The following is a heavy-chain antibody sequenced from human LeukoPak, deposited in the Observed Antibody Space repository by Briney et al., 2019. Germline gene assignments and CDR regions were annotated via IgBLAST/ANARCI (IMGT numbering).Heavy chain of an antibody. CDR2: INPNPNTGNP. J-gene: IGHJ4*02. D-gene: IGHD3-16*02. V-gene: IGHV7-4-1*02. Sequence: ASVKVSCKASGYSFTSYALNGVRQAPGQGLEWMGWINPNPNTGNPTYAQGFTGRFVFSLDTSVSTAYLQISSLKAEDSAVYYCARAFQPLGGLSFPDYWGQGTLVTVSS. CDR3: ARAFQPLGGLSFPDY. CDR1: GYSFTSYA.